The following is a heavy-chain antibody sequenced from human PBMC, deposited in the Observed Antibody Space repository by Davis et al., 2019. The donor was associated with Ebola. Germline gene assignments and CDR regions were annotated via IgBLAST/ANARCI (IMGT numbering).Heavy chain of an antibody. J-gene: IGHJ5*02. CDR1: GFTFVSYA. V-gene: IGHV3-23*01. CDR2: ISGSGNTT. Sequence: GESLKISCAASGFTFVSYAMSWVRQAPGKGLEWVSSISGSGNTTYYADSVEGRFTISRDNSKNTLSLQMNSVRGEDTAVYYCAKDKGFWVPPDWFGPWGQGVQVTVSS. D-gene: IGHD3-16*01. CDR3: AKDKGFWVPPDWFGP.